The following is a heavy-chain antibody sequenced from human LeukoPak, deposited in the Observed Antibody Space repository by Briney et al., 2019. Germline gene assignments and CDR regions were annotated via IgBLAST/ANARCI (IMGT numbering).Heavy chain of an antibody. CDR2: MNPNSGNT. Sequence: WASVKVSCKASGYTFTSYDINWVRQATGQGLEWMGWMNPNSGNTGYAQKFQGRVTMTRNTSISTAYMELSSLRSEDTAVYYCAKDREYDDSCDYSGWGQGTLVTVSS. J-gene: IGHJ4*02. V-gene: IGHV1-8*01. D-gene: IGHD3-22*01. CDR3: AKDREYDDSCDYSG. CDR1: GYTFTSYD.